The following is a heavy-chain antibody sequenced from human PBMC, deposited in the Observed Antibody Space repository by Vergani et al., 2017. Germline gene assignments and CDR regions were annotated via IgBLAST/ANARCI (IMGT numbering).Heavy chain of an antibody. V-gene: IGHV3-48*04. CDR1: GFTFSSYS. Sequence: EVQLLESGGGLVQPGGSLRLSCAASGFTFSSYSMNWVRQAPGKGLEWVSYISSSSSTIYYADSVKGRFTISRDNAKNSLYLQMNSLRAEDTAVYYCAREYYGSGLDYWGQGTLVTVSS. CDR3: AREYYGSGLDY. CDR2: ISSSSSTI. D-gene: IGHD3-10*01. J-gene: IGHJ4*02.